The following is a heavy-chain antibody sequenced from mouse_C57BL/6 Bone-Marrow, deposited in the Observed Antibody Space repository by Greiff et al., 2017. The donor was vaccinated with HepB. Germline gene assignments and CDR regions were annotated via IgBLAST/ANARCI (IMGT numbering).Heavy chain of an antibody. CDR3: TPPDYYGSSSDY. J-gene: IGHJ2*01. D-gene: IGHD1-1*01. V-gene: IGHV14-4*01. CDR1: GYNIKDDY. Sequence: EVKLVESGAELVRPGASVKLSCTASGYNIKDDYMHWVKQRPEQGLEWIGWIDPENGDTEYASKFQGKATITADTSSNTAYLQLSSLTSEDTAVYYCTPPDYYGSSSDYWGQGTPLTVSS. CDR2: IDPENGDT.